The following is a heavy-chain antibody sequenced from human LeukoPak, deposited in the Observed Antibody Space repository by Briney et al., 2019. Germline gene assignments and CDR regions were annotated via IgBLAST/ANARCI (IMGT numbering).Heavy chain of an antibody. Sequence: ASVTVSCTASANTFTGYYMHWVRQAPGQGLEWMGWINPNRGGTNYAQQFHGRVTMTRDTSISTAYMQLSRLTSDDTAVYFCARLGSSDIWGQGTMVTVSS. V-gene: IGHV1-2*02. J-gene: IGHJ3*02. CDR3: ARLGSSDI. D-gene: IGHD3-16*01. CDR1: ANTFTGYY. CDR2: INPNRGGT.